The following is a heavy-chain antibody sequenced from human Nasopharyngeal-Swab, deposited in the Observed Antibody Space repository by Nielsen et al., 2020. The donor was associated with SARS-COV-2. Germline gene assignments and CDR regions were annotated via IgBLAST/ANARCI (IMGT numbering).Heavy chain of an antibody. CDR3: GRLRQRSWFGESNYYGMDV. CDR2: IFSSDEK. J-gene: IGHJ6*02. D-gene: IGHD3-10*01. Sequence: WIRQPPGKALEWLAPIFSSDEKFYNSSLKRRRTISKDTSKSQMVLTMTNIDPVDTATDYCGRLRQRSWFGESNYYGMDVWGQGTTVTVSS. V-gene: IGHV2-26*01.